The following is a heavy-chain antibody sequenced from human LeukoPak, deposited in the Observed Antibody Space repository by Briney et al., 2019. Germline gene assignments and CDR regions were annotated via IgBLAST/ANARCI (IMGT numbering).Heavy chain of an antibody. J-gene: IGHJ6*02. V-gene: IGHV4-34*01. D-gene: IGHD3/OR15-3a*01. Sequence: TSSETLSLTCAVYGGSFSGYYWSWIRQPPGKGLEWIGEINHSGSTNYNPSLKSRVTISVDTSKNQFSLKLSSVTAADTAVYYCARGRTESTDYYYYGMDVWGQGTTVTVSS. CDR1: GGSFSGYY. CDR2: INHSGST. CDR3: ARGRTESTDYYYYGMDV.